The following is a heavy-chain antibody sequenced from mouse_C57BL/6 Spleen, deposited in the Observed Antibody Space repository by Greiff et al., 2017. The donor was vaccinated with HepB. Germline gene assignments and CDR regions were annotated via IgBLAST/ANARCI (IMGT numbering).Heavy chain of an antibody. CDR1: GYTFTSYW. D-gene: IGHD2-2*01. V-gene: IGHV1-7*01. Sequence: VQLQQSGAELAKPGASVKLSCKASGYTFTSYWMHWVKQRPGQGLDWIGYINPSSGYTKYNQKFKDKATLTADKSSSTAYMQLSSLTSEDSAVYYCARGGYDPYYLDYWGQGTTLTGAS. CDR3: ARGGYDPYYLDY. CDR2: INPSSGYT. J-gene: IGHJ2*01.